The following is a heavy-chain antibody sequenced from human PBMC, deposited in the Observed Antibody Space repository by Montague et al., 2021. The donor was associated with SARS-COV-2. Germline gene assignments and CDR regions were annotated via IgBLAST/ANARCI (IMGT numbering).Heavy chain of an antibody. Sequence: SETLSLTCAVYGGSFSGYYWSWIRQPPGKGLEWIGEINHSGSTNXXPSLKSRVTISVDTSKNQFSLELNYVTPEDTAVYYCVRYSGWFYFDFWGQGTLVTVSS. CDR2: INHSGST. CDR1: GGSFSGYY. J-gene: IGHJ4*02. V-gene: IGHV4-34*01. CDR3: VRYSGWFYFDF. D-gene: IGHD6-19*01.